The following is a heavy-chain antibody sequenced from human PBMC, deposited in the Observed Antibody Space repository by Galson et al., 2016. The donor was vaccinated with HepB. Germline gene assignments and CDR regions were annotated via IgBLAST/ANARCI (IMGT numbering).Heavy chain of an antibody. J-gene: IGHJ4*02. V-gene: IGHV3-23*01. CDR2: ISGIGDNT. CDR3: AKDLITIFGVVGWRYS. Sequence: SLRLSCAASGFTFSSNAMNWVRQAPGKGLEWVSAISGIGDNTYYADSVKGRFTISRDDSKNTQSLQMNSLRAEDTAVYYCAKDLITIFGVVGWRYSWGQGTLVTVSS. D-gene: IGHD3-3*01. CDR1: GFTFSSNA.